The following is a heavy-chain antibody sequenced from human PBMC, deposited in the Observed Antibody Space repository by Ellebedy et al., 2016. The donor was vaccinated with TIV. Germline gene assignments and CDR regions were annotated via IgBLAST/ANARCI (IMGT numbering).Heavy chain of an antibody. Sequence: PGGSLRLSCVVSGFTFDDYAMHWVRQAPGKGLVWVSRINSDGSSTNYADSVKGRFTISRDNSKNTLYLLMNSLRVEDTAVYYCARDRAGTFSYSHFGMDVWGHGTTVTVSS. CDR1: GFTFDDYA. J-gene: IGHJ6*02. V-gene: IGHV3-74*01. CDR2: INSDGSST. CDR3: ARDRAGTFSYSHFGMDV. D-gene: IGHD3-10*01.